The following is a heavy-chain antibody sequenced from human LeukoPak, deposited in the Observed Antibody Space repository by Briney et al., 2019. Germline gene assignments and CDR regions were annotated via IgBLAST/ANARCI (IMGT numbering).Heavy chain of an antibody. Sequence: GGSLRLPCAASGFTFSTYWMHWVRQAPGKGLVWVSRIKSDGGTNYADSVKGRFTISRDNAKKTVSLQMNSLRPEDTGVYYCARAPSEIGGYYPEYFRHWGQGTLVTVSS. CDR2: IKSDGGT. CDR3: ARAPSEIGGYYPEYFRH. CDR1: GFTFSTYW. J-gene: IGHJ1*01. V-gene: IGHV3-74*01. D-gene: IGHD3-22*01.